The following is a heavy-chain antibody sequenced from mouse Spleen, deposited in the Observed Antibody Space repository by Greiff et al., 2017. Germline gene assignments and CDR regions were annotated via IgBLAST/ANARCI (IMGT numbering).Heavy chain of an antibody. CDR1: GFTFSDYG. CDR2: ISSGSSTI. J-gene: IGHJ2*01. D-gene: IGHD4-1*01. V-gene: IGHV5-17*01. CDR3: ARHSNWDGPFDY. Sequence: EVQLVESGGGLVKPGGSLKLSCAASGFTFSDYGMHWVRQAPEKGLEWVAYISSGSSTIYYADTVKGRFTISRDNAKNTLFLQMTSLRSEDTAMYYCARHSNWDGPFDYWGQGTTLTVSS.